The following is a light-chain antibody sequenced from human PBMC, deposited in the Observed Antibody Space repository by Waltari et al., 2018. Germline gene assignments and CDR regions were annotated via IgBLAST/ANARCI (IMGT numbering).Light chain of an antibody. CDR2: EVT. J-gene: IGLJ2*01. CDR3: SSFTSSSTLVV. CDR1: SSDVGGYNY. Sequence: QSALTQPASVSGSPGQSITISCTGPSSDVGGYNYVSWYQQHPGKAPKLMIDEVTDRPSGVSNRFSGFKSGNTASLTISGLQAEDEGDYYCSSFTSSSTLVVFGGGTKLTVL. V-gene: IGLV2-14*01.